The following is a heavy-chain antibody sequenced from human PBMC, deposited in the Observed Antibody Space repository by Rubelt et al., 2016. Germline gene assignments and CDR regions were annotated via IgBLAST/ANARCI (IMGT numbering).Heavy chain of an antibody. CDR3: ARQVRVLYYSDY. Sequence: QVQLQQWGEGLLKPSETLSLTCVVSGGSFSGYSWSWVRQPPEKGLEWIGDVNHAAVTVYSPSLKSRVTLSLDTSKNHLSRRLDSVTAADTAGYYCARQVRVLYYSDYWGQGTLVTVSS. CDR1: GGSFSGYS. J-gene: IGHJ4*02. V-gene: IGHV4-34*02. CDR2: VNHAAVT.